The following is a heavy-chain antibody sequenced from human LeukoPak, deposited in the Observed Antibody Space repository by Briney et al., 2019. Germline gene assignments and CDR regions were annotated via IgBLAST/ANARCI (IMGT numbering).Heavy chain of an antibody. Sequence: PGGSLRLSCAASGFTFSSYSMNWVRQAPGKGLEWVSSISSSSSSYIYYADSVKGRFTISRDNAKNSLYLQMNSLRAEDTAVYYCARDDDFWSGYLMDVWGQGTTVTVSS. V-gene: IGHV3-21*01. J-gene: IGHJ6*02. CDR1: GFTFSSYS. CDR3: ARDDDFWSGYLMDV. D-gene: IGHD3-3*01. CDR2: ISSSSSSYI.